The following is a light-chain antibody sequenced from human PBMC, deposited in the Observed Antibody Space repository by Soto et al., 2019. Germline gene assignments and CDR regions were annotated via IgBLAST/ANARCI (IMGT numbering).Light chain of an antibody. CDR2: GAS. J-gene: IGKJ2*01. Sequence: EIVMTQSPATLSVSPGERATLSCRASQSVSSNLAWYQQKPGQAPRLLIYGASTRATGISARFSGSGSGTEFTLTISSLQSEDFAVYYCQQYNNWPPYIFGQGTKLEIK. V-gene: IGKV3-15*01. CDR1: QSVSSN. CDR3: QQYNNWPPYI.